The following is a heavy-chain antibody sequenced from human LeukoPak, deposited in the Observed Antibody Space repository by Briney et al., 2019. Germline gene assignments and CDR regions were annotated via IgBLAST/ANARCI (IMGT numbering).Heavy chain of an antibody. CDR1: GGSISSYY. D-gene: IGHD2-15*01. V-gene: IGHV4-34*01. CDR2: INHSGST. CDR3: ARYRGYCSGGSCSSYFQH. Sequence: SETLSLTCTVSGGSISSYYWSWIRQPPGKGLEWIGEINHSGSTNYNPSLKSRVTISVDTSKNQFSLKLSSVTAADTAVYYCARYRGYCSGGSCSSYFQHWGQGTLVTVSS. J-gene: IGHJ1*01.